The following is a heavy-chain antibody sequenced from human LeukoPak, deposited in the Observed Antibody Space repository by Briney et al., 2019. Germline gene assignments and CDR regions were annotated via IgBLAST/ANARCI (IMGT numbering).Heavy chain of an antibody. V-gene: IGHV3-21*01. J-gene: IGHJ4*02. Sequence: GGSLRLSCAASGFTFNIYSMTWVRQAPGKGLEWVSSIGSSSENIYYADSVRGRFTISRDNAKNSLFLQMSSLRAEDTAIYYCARDFPGIAVAGTRPLDYWGQGTLVTVSS. CDR1: GFTFNIYS. CDR3: ARDFPGIAVAGTRPLDY. CDR2: IGSSSENI. D-gene: IGHD6-19*01.